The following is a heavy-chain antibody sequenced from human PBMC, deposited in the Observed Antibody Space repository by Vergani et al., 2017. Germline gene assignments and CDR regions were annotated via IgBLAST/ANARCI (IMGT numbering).Heavy chain of an antibody. CDR1: GFTFSSYG. V-gene: IGHV3-33*01. CDR3: ARDPSDPEYSSSSPFDY. D-gene: IGHD6-6*01. J-gene: IGHJ4*02. Sequence: QVQLVESGGGVVQPGRSLRLSCAASGFTFSSYGMHWVRQAPGNGLEWVAVIWYDGSNKYYADSVKGRFTISRDNSKNTLYLQMNSLRAEDTAVYYCARDPSDPEYSSSSPFDYWGQGTLVTVSS. CDR2: IWYDGSNK.